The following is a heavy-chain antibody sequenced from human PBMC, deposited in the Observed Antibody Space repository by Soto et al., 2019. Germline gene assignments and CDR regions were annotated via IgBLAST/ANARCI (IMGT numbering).Heavy chain of an antibody. CDR2: ISSSSSYT. CDR3: ARDHHRYSGYDYVDY. D-gene: IGHD5-12*01. V-gene: IGHV3-11*05. Sequence: QVQLVESGGGLVKPGGSLRLSCAASGFTFSDSYMSWIRQAPGKGLDGVSYISSSSSYTNYADSVKGRFTISRDNAKNSLYLQMNSLRAEDTAVYYCARDHHRYSGYDYVDYWGQGTLVTVSS. J-gene: IGHJ4*02. CDR1: GFTFSDSY.